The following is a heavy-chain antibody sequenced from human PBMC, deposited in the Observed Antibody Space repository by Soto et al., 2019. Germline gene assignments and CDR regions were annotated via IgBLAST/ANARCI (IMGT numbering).Heavy chain of an antibody. CDR2: ISAYNGNT. V-gene: IGHV1-18*01. J-gene: IGHJ4*02. CDR1: GYTFTSYG. CDR3: ASRYCTNGVCYHFDY. D-gene: IGHD2-8*01. Sequence: QVQLVQSGAEVKKPGASVKVSCKASGYTFTSYGISWVRQAPGQGLEWMGWISAYNGNTNYAQKLQGRVTMTTDTSTSTGYMELRSLRSDDTAVYYCASRYCTNGVCYHFDYWGQGTLVTVSS.